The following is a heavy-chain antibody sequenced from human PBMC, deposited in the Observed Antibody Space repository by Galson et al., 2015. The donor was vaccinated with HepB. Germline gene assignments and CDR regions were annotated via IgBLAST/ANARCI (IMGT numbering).Heavy chain of an antibody. Sequence: SLRLSCAASGFTFSSYDMHWVRQAPGKGLEWVAVISYDGSNKYYADSVKGRFTISRDNSKNTVYLQMNSLRAEDTAVYYCAKRSQYSSSWGRTHYYYNYGMDVWDQGTTVTVSS. D-gene: IGHD6-13*01. CDR2: ISYDGSNK. CDR1: GFTFSSYD. J-gene: IGHJ6*02. CDR3: AKRSQYSSSWGRTHYYYNYGMDV. V-gene: IGHV3-30*18.